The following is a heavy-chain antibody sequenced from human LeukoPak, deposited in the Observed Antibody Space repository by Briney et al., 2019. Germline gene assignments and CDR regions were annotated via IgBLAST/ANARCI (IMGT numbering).Heavy chain of an antibody. CDR3: ARGLKRVDSDAFDI. V-gene: IGHV1-46*01. CDR1: GYILTDYY. J-gene: IGHJ3*02. D-gene: IGHD5-12*01. CDR2: INPSAGSA. Sequence: GASVKVSCMASGYILTDYYMHWVRQAPGQGLEWMGIINPSAGSASYAQKFKGRVTMTRDTSTNTVYMELSSLRSEDTAVFYCARGLKRVDSDAFDIWGQGTVVTVSS.